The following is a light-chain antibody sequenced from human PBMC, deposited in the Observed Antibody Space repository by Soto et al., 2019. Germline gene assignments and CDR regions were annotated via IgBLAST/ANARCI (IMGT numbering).Light chain of an antibody. CDR1: QDIRGA. Sequence: AIQVTQSPSSLSASVGDRVTITCRASQDIRGALAWYQQKPGKAPKLLIFDVSTLETGVPARFSGGGSGTEFTLTISILQPEDFGTYFCQQFNSYPIIFGHGTRLEIK. V-gene: IGKV1-13*02. CDR2: DVS. CDR3: QQFNSYPII. J-gene: IGKJ5*01.